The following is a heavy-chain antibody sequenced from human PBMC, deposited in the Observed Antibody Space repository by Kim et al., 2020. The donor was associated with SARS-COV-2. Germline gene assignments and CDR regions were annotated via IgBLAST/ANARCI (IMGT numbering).Heavy chain of an antibody. CDR3: ARQGSIVVVPAARRYYYMDA. D-gene: IGHD2-2*01. CDR2: INHSGST. Sequence: SETLSLTCAVYGGSFSGYYWSWIRQLPGKGLEWIGEINHSGSTNYNPSLKSRVPISVDTSKNQFSLKLSSMTAADTAVYYCARQGSIVVVPAARRYYYMDAWGKGTTVTVSS. V-gene: IGHV4-34*01. J-gene: IGHJ6*03. CDR1: GGSFSGYY.